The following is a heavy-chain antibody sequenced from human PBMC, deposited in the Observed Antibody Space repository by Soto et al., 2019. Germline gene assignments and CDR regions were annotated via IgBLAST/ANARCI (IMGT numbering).Heavy chain of an antibody. CDR2: IYYSGIT. CDR1: GASISDSSYF. V-gene: IGHV4-39*07. CDR3: ARDPAP. J-gene: IGHJ5*02. Sequence: PSETLSLTCTVSGASISDSSYFWGWIRQPPGKGLECIGSIYYSGITHYNPSLKSRVTISVDTSKNQFSLKLTSVTAADTAVYYCARDPAPWGQGTLVTVSS.